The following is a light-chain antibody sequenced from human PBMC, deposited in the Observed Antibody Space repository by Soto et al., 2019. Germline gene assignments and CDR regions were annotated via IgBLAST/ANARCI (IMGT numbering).Light chain of an antibody. CDR3: QHYNSYSEA. CDR1: QTISSW. V-gene: IGKV1-5*03. J-gene: IGKJ1*01. Sequence: DIQMTQSPSTLSGSVGDRVTITCRASQTISSWLAWYQQKPGKATKLLIYKASTLKSGVPSRFSGSGSGKEFTLTTSSPQPADFATYYCQHYNSYSEAFGQGTKV. CDR2: KAS.